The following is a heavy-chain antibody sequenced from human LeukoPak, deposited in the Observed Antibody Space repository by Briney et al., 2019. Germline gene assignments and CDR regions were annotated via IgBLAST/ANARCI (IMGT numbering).Heavy chain of an antibody. V-gene: IGHV3-30*04. CDR3: ATIAPPYGSGSYVDY. D-gene: IGHD3-10*01. CDR1: GFTFSSYA. CDR2: ISYDGSNK. J-gene: IGHJ4*02. Sequence: PGGSLRLSCAASGFTFSSYAMHWVRQAPGKGLEWVAVISYDGSNKYYADSVKGRFTISRDNSKNTLYLQMNSLRAEDTAVYYCATIAPPYGSGSYVDYWGQGTLVTVSS.